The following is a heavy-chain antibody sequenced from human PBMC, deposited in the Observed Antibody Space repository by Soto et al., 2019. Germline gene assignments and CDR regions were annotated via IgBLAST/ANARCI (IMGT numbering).Heavy chain of an antibody. CDR1: GGSISSGDYY. CDR3: ARTLPNRQLFDS. V-gene: IGHV4-30-4*02. D-gene: IGHD1-1*01. Sequence: SETLSLTCTVSGGSISSGDYYWSWIRQPPGKGLEWIGYIYYSGSTYYNPSLKSRVTISVDTSKNQFSLRLASVTAADTAVYYCARTLPNRQLFDSWSQGTLVTVSS. CDR2: IYYSGST. J-gene: IGHJ4*02.